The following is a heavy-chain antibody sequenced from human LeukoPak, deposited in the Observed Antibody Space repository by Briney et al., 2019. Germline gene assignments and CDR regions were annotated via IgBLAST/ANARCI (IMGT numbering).Heavy chain of an antibody. CDR1: GGSFSGYY. Sequence: SETLSLTCAVYGGSFSGYYWSWIRQPPGKGLEWIGEINYSGSTNYNPSLKSRVTISVDTSKNQFSLRLTSVTAADTAVYYCARDHEQLEPYYGMDVWGKGTTVTVSS. D-gene: IGHD6-13*01. V-gene: IGHV4-34*01. CDR2: INYSGST. J-gene: IGHJ6*04. CDR3: ARDHEQLEPYYGMDV.